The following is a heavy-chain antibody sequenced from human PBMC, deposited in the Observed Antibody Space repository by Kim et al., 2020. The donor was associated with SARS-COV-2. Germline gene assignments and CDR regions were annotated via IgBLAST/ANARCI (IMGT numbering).Heavy chain of an antibody. J-gene: IGHJ4*02. D-gene: IGHD3-10*01. CDR2: IHYSGRT. CDR3: ATFYGSGSLLDF. V-gene: IGHV4-39*07. Sequence: SETLSLTCTVSGGSISSSSYYWGWIRQPPGKGLEWIGTIHYSGRTDYNPSLKSRVTISVDRSKNHFSLRLSPVTAADTAVYYCATFYGSGSLLDFWGQGKPVTVSS. CDR1: GGSISSSSYY.